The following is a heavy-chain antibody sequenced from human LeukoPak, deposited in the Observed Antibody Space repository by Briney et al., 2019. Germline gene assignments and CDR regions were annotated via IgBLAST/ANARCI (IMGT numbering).Heavy chain of an antibody. CDR3: ARYTAKYLDV. CDR2: IYHSGST. Sequence: SETLSLTCTVSGGSINNYYWSWIRQPAGKGLEWIGYIYHSGSTYYNPSLKSRVTISVDTSKNQFSLKLSSVTAADTAVYYCARYTAKYLDVWGKGTTVTVSS. CDR1: GGSINNYY. D-gene: IGHD5-18*01. V-gene: IGHV4-59*01. J-gene: IGHJ6*03.